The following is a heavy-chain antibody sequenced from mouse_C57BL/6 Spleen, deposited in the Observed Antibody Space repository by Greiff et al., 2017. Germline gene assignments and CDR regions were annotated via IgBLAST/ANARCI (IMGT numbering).Heavy chain of an antibody. CDR3: TGLATYFDY. CDR2: IRLKSDNYAT. V-gene: IGHV6-3*01. D-gene: IGHD1-2*01. Sequence: EVKVEESGGGLVQPGGSMKLSCVASGFTFSNYWMNWVSQSPEKGLEWVAQIRLKSDNYATPYAESVKGRFTISRDDSKSSVYLQMNNLRAEDTGIYYCTGLATYFDYWGQGTTLTVSS. J-gene: IGHJ2*01. CDR1: GFTFSNYW.